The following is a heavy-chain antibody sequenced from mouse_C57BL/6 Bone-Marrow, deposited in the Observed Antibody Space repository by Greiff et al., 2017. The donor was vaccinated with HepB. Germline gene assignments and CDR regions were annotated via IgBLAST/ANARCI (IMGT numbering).Heavy chain of an antibody. Sequence: EVKVEESGGGLVKPGGSLKLSCAASGFTFSSYAMSWVRQTPEKRLEWVATISDGGSYTYYPDNVKGRFTISRDNAKNNLYLQMSHLKSEDTAMYYCARGPHYYGSLYYFDYWGQGTTLTVSS. J-gene: IGHJ2*01. D-gene: IGHD1-1*01. CDR3: ARGPHYYGSLYYFDY. CDR1: GFTFSSYA. V-gene: IGHV5-4*03. CDR2: ISDGGSYT.